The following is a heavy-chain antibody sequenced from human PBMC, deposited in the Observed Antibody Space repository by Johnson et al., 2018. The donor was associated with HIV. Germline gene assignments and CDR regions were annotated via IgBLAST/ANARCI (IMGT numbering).Heavy chain of an antibody. D-gene: IGHD3-3*01. CDR2: IRSKANSYAT. CDR1: GFTFSGSA. V-gene: IGHV3-73*02. CDR3: AKFRGYYAPFDI. J-gene: IGHJ3*02. Sequence: EQLVESGGGLVQPGGSLKLSCAASGFTFSGSAMHWVRQASGKGLEWVGRIRSKANSYATAYAASVKGRFTISRDDSKNTAYLQMNSLRAEDTAIYYCAKFRGYYAPFDIWGQGTMVTVSS.